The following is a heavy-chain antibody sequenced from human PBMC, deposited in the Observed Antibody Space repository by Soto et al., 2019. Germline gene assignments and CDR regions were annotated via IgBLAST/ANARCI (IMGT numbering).Heavy chain of an antibody. Sequence: GASVKVSCKVSGYTLAELSMHWVRQAPGKGLEWMGGFDPEDGETIYAQKFQGRVTMTEDTSTDTAYTELSSLRSEDTAVYYCATRYCISTSCPYYYGMDVWGQGTTVTVSS. J-gene: IGHJ6*02. V-gene: IGHV1-24*01. CDR1: GYTLAELS. CDR3: ATRYCISTSCPYYYGMDV. D-gene: IGHD2-2*01. CDR2: FDPEDGET.